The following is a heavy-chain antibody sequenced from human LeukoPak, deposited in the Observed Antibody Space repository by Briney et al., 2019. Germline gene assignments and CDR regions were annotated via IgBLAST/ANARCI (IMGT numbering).Heavy chain of an antibody. Sequence: SVKVSCKISGGTFGSYGIGWVRQAPGQGLEWMGRTIPIRGMTNYAQKFQGRVTITADTSTSTAYMELSSLTSEDTAVYFCARGPYDGTFYFDSWGQGTLVIVSS. V-gene: IGHV1-69*04. CDR1: GGTFGSYG. J-gene: IGHJ4*02. CDR2: TIPIRGMT. CDR3: ARGPYDGTFYFDS. D-gene: IGHD3-16*01.